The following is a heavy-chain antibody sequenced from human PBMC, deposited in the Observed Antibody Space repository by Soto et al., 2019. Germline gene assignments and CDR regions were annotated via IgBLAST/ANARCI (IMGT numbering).Heavy chain of an antibody. CDR2: IKQDGSEK. CDR3: ARAVFKESYDSLVGYYRYYYYGMDV. CDR1: RFTFSIYW. J-gene: IGHJ6*02. Sequence: GGSLRLSCAASRFTFSIYWMSWVRQAPGKGLEWVANIKQDGSEKYHVDSVKGRFTISRDNAMNSLYLQMNSLRAEDTAVYYCARAVFKESYDSLVGYYRYYYYGMDVWGQGTTVTVSS. V-gene: IGHV3-7*05. D-gene: IGHD3-9*01.